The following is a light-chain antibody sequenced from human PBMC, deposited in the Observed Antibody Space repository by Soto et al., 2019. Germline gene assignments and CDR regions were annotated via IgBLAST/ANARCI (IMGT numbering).Light chain of an antibody. V-gene: IGKV3-20*01. CDR1: QSVSSSY. J-gene: IGKJ3*01. Sequence: EIVLTQSPGTLSLSPGERATLSCRASQSVSSSYLAWYQQKPGQAPRLLIYGASSRAPGIPDRFSGSGSGTDFTLTISRLEPEDFGVYYCQQYGSSPPLFTFGPGTKVDIK. CDR2: GAS. CDR3: QQYGSSPPLFT.